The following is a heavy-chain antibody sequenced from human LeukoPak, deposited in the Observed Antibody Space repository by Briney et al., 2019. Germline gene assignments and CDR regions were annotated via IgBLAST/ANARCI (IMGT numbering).Heavy chain of an antibody. J-gene: IGHJ4*02. Sequence: SAKVSCKPSGGTFCGYVICWVRPAPGQGRWWVGGIIPIFGTANYAQKFQGRVTITADKSTSTAYMELSSLRSEDTAVYYCARAREYSYGWGFDYWGQGTLVTVSS. CDR2: IIPIFGTA. CDR3: ARAREYSYGWGFDY. CDR1: GGTFCGYV. V-gene: IGHV1-69*06. D-gene: IGHD5-18*01.